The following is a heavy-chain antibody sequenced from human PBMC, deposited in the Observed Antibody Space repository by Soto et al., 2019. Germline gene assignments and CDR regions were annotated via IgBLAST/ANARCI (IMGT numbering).Heavy chain of an antibody. CDR3: ARRAVTTYHFFDY. V-gene: IGHV3-21*06. CDR1: GFTFSSFD. D-gene: IGHD4-17*01. J-gene: IGHJ4*02. CDR2: IHRASTYI. Sequence: GGSLRLSCAPSGFTFSSFDMDWVRQAPGKGLEWVSSIHRASTYIYYADSVRGRFTISRDNAKSSVYLQMNSLTVEDTAVYYCARRAVTTYHFFDYWGQGALVTVSS.